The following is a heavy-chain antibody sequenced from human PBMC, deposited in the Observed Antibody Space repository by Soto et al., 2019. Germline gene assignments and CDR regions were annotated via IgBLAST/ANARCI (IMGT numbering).Heavy chain of an antibody. CDR1: GFTFSSYG. V-gene: IGHV3-30*03. CDR2: ISYDGSNT. J-gene: IGHJ4*02. CDR3: ATTYYYDSSGYSNDY. D-gene: IGHD3-22*01. Sequence: QVQLVESGGGVVQPGRYLRLSCAASGFTFSSYGMHWVRQAPGKGLEWVAVISYDGSNTYYADSVKGRFTISRNNSKNTLYLKMNSLRAEDTAVYYCATTYYYDSSGYSNDYWGQGTLVTVSS.